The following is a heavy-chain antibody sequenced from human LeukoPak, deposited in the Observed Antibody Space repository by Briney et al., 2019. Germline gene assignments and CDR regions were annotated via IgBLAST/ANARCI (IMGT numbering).Heavy chain of an antibody. D-gene: IGHD6-13*01. J-gene: IGHJ4*02. Sequence: GASVKVSCKASGGTFSSYAISWVRQAPGQGLEWMGGIIPIFGTANYAQKFQGRVTITADKSTSTAYMELSSLRSDDTAVYYCARSAESSSWVEFDYWGQGTLVTVSS. V-gene: IGHV1-69*06. CDR2: IIPIFGTA. CDR1: GGTFSSYA. CDR3: ARSAESSSWVEFDY.